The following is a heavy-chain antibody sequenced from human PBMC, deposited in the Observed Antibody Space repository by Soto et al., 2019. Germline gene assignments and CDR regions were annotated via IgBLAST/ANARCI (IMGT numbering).Heavy chain of an antibody. CDR2: IIPIFGTA. CDR3: ASGYYDSSGYYLNDY. D-gene: IGHD3-22*01. J-gene: IGHJ4*02. Sequence: SVKVSCKASGGTFSSYAISWVRQAPGQGLEWMGGIIPIFGTANYAQKFQGRVTITADESTSTAYMELSSLRSEDTAVYYCASGYYDSSGYYLNDYWGQGNLVTVSS. V-gene: IGHV1-69*13. CDR1: GGTFSSYA.